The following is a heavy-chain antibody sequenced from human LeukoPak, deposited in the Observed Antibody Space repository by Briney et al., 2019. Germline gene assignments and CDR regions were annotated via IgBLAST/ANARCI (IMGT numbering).Heavy chain of an antibody. CDR1: GFTFSSYG. J-gene: IGHJ6*02. V-gene: IGHV3-33*01. Sequence: GGSLRLSCAASGFTFSSYGMHWVRQAPGKGLEWVAVIWYDGSNKYYADSVKGRFTISRDNSKNTLYLQMNSLRAEDTAVYYCARERITMVRGVILYYYGMDVWGQGTTVTVSS. D-gene: IGHD3-10*01. CDR3: ARERITMVRGVILYYYGMDV. CDR2: IWYDGSNK.